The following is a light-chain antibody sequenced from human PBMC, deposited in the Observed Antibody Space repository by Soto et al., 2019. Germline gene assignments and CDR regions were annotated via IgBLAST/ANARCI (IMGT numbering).Light chain of an antibody. J-gene: IGKJ2*01. CDR3: QHYGSSPYT. V-gene: IGKV3-20*01. CDR2: GVS. Sequence: EIVLTQSPGTLSLSPGERATLSCRASQSVYSNYLAWYQQKPGQAPRLLIYGVSSRATGIPGRFSGGGSGTDFTLTISRLEAEDLAVYYCQHYGSSPYTFGRGTKLEIK. CDR1: QSVYSNY.